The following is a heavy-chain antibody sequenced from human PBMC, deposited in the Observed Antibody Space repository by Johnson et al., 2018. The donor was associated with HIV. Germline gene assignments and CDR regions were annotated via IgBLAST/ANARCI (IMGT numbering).Heavy chain of an antibody. J-gene: IGHJ3*01. CDR3: ASDYNFWSGRPDSFDV. CDR1: GFSFSSYP. V-gene: IGHV3-64*01. Sequence: VQLVESGGGVVQPGGSLRLSCVASGFSFSSYPMHWVRQAPGRGLEYVARVTNNGDSTYYVNAVEGRFTISRDNSKNTLYLQMDSLRAEDTGVYYCASDYNFWSGRPDSFDVWGQGTTVTVSS. D-gene: IGHD3-3*01. CDR2: VTNNGDST.